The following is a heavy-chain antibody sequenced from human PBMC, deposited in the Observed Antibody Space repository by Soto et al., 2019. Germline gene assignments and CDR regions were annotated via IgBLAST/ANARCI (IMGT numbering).Heavy chain of an antibody. CDR2: ISWNSNII. CDR3: AKGGADGFCSGGRCYFDY. D-gene: IGHD2-15*01. J-gene: IGHJ4*02. V-gene: IGHV3-9*01. CDR1: GFTFDDYA. Sequence: DVQLVESGGGLVQPGRSLRLSCAASGFTFDDYAMHWVRRVPGKGLEWVSSISWNSNIIGYADSVKGRFTISRDNAKNSRNLQLNGLRPEDTALYYCAKGGADGFCSGGRCYFDYWGQGTLVTVSS.